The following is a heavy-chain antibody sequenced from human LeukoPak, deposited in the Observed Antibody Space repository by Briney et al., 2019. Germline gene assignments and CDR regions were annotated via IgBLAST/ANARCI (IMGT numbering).Heavy chain of an antibody. CDR3: AYGPDWAAAPYYFDY. D-gene: IGHD6-13*01. Sequence: SETLSLTCAVYGGSFSGYYWKWLRQPPGKGREGRGEINHSGSTNYNPSLKSRTTMSVAPSKNQFSLKLTSVTAAATAVYYCAYGPDWAAAPYYFDYWGQGTLVTVSS. J-gene: IGHJ4*02. CDR1: GGSFSGYY. CDR2: INHSGST. V-gene: IGHV4-34*01.